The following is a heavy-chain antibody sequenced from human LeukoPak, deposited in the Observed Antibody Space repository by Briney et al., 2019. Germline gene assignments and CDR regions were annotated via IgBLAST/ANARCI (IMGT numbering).Heavy chain of an antibody. J-gene: IGHJ4*02. CDR3: ARVRLVIDY. CDR1: GFTFSNAW. CDR2: IKSKTDGGTV. Sequence: GGSLRLSCAASGFTFSNAWMNWVRQAPGKGLEWVGRIKSKTDGGTVDYAAPVKGRFTISRNDSKNTLYLQMNSLRAEDTAVYYCARVRLVIDYWGQGTLVTVSS. V-gene: IGHV3-15*01.